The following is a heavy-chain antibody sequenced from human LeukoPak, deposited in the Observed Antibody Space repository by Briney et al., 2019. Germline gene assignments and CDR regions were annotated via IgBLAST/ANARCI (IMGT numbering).Heavy chain of an antibody. Sequence: PGGSLRLSCAASGFTFSNFAMNWVRQAPGKGLEWVSTISGSGGSTYYADSVKGRFTISRDNSKNTLYLQMNSLRAEVTAVYYCAKMVHTEQWLVPFDYWGQGTLATVSS. CDR1: GFTFSNFA. J-gene: IGHJ4*02. CDR3: AKMVHTEQWLVPFDY. D-gene: IGHD6-19*01. CDR2: ISGSGGST. V-gene: IGHV3-23*01.